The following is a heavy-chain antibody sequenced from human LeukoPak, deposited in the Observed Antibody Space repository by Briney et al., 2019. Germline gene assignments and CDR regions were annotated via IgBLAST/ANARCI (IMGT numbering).Heavy chain of an antibody. J-gene: IGHJ4*02. CDR3: ATHRVANWN. CDR2: VKEDGSEK. D-gene: IGHD1-20*01. V-gene: IGHV3-7*01. CDR1: GITFNELW. Sequence: GGPLRLSCAPSGITFNELWMTWVRQAPGKALEWVASVKEDGSEKYHVESVKGRFTISRDNAKNSLFLEMNSLRAEDTAVYYCATHRVANWNWGQGTLVTVSS.